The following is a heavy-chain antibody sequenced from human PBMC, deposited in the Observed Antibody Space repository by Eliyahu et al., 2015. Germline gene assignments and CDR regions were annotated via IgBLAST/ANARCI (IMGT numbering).Heavy chain of an antibody. J-gene: IGHJ4*02. CDR3: AKDKLGVRVGVDY. CDR2: ISGSGGST. D-gene: IGHD3-10*01. CDR1: GFTFXSYA. Sequence: EVQLLESGGGLVQPGGSLRLSCAAXGFTFXSYAMXWVRQAPGKGLEWVSAISGSGGSTYYADSVKGRFTISRDNSKNTLYLQMNSLRAEDTAVYYCAKDKLGVRVGVDYWGQGTLVTVSS. V-gene: IGHV3-23*01.